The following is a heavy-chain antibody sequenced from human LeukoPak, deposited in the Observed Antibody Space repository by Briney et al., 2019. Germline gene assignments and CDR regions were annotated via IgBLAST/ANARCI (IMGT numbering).Heavy chain of an antibody. CDR2: INNSGST. J-gene: IGHJ5*02. V-gene: IGHV4-38-2*02. D-gene: IGHD3-22*01. CDR1: GYSISSGYY. Sequence: SETLSLTCTVSGYSISSGYYWGWIRQPPGKGLEWIGFINNSGSTRYNPSLKSRVTISVDTSKNQFSLKLSSVTAADTAVYYCAKDSSTGSYSAWFDPWGQGTLVTVSS. CDR3: AKDSSTGSYSAWFDP.